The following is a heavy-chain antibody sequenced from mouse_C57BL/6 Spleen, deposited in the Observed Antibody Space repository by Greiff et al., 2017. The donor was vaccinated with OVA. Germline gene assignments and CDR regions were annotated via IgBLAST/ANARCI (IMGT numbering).Heavy chain of an antibody. D-gene: IGHD1-1*01. Sequence: EVHLVESGGGLVQPKGSLKLSCAASGFSFNTYAMNWVRQAPGKGLEWVARIRSKSNNYATYYADSVKDRFTISRDDSESMLYLQMNNLKTEDTAMYYCVRQGGYGTYYYAMDYWGQGTSVTVSS. J-gene: IGHJ4*01. V-gene: IGHV10-1*01. CDR1: GFSFNTYA. CDR3: VRQGGYGTYYYAMDY. CDR2: IRSKSNNYAT.